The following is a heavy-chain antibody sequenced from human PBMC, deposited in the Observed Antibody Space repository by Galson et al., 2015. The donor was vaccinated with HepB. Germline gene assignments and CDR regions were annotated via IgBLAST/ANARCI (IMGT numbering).Heavy chain of an antibody. Sequence: SLRLSCAASGFTFSSYAMSWVRQAPGKGLEWVSAISGSGGSTYYADSVKGRFTISRDNSKNTLYLQMNSLRAEDTAVYYCAKRMGIVGVFDYWGQGTLVTVSS. CDR3: AKRMGIVGVFDY. D-gene: IGHD1-26*01. V-gene: IGHV3-23*01. J-gene: IGHJ4*02. CDR2: ISGSGGST. CDR1: GFTFSSYA.